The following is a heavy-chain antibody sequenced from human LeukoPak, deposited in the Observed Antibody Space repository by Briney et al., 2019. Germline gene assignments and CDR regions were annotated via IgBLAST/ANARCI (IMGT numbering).Heavy chain of an antibody. Sequence: GASVKVSCKASGYTFTSYYMHWVLQAPGQGLEWMAIINPSGGSTRYAQKFQGRVTMTRDTSTSTVYMELSSLRSEDTAVYYCARDPRPSYDSSDYYYPGDYWGQGTLVTVSS. J-gene: IGHJ4*02. D-gene: IGHD3-22*01. CDR3: ARDPRPSYDSSDYYYPGDY. CDR1: GYTFTSYY. CDR2: INPSGGST. V-gene: IGHV1-46*01.